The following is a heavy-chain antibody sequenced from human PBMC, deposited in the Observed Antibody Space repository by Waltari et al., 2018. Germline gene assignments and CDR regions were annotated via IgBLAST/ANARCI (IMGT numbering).Heavy chain of an antibody. V-gene: IGHV3-74*01. CDR3: TREDYGGKDY. CDR1: GFTSSPYW. J-gene: IGHJ4*02. CDR2: INTDGSTI. D-gene: IGHD4-17*01. Sequence: EVQLAESGGGLVQPGEFLILSCAASGFTSSPYWMNWVRQGPGKGLVWVSRINTDGSTINYADSVKGRFTISRDNAKNTLYLKMNSLRAEDTAVYYCTREDYGGKDYWGQGTLVTVSS.